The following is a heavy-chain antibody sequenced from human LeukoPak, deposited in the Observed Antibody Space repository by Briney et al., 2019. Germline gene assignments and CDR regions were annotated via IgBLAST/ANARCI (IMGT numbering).Heavy chain of an antibody. J-gene: IGHJ4*02. V-gene: IGHV4-38-2*02. CDR3: ARDPIRGRDYFDY. D-gene: IGHD3-16*01. CDR1: GYSISSGYY. Sequence: SETLSLTCTVSGYSISSGYYWGWIRQPPGKGLEWIGSIYHSGSTYYNPSLKSRVTISVDTSKNQFSLKLSSVTAADTAVYYCARDPIRGRDYFDYWGQGTLVTVSS. CDR2: IYHSGST.